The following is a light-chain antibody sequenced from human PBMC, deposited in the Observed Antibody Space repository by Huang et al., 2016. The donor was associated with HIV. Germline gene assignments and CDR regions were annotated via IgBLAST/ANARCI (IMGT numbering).Light chain of an antibody. CDR2: DAS. Sequence: EIVLIQSPATLSLSPGERVTLSCGASQSIDTYLAWYQQKPGQAPRRVIYDASNRATGVPARFSGSGSGTDFTLTISSLEPEDFAVYYCQQRFNWPLTFGGGTKVEIK. CDR3: QQRFNWPLT. J-gene: IGKJ4*01. V-gene: IGKV3-11*01. CDR1: QSIDTY.